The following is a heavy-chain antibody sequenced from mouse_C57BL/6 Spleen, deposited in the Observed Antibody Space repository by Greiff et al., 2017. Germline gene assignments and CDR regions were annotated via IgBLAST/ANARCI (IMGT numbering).Heavy chain of an antibody. CDR3: TTFHYGSYHYAMDD. V-gene: IGHV14-4*01. J-gene: IGHJ4*01. CDR1: GFNIKDDY. CDR2: IDPENGDT. D-gene: IGHD2-1*01. Sequence: VQLKQPGAELVRPGASVKLSCTASGFNIKDDYMHWVKQRPEQGLEWIGWIDPENGDTEYASKFQGKATITADTSSNTAYLQLSSLTSEDTAVYYCTTFHYGSYHYAMDDWGQGTSVTVSS.